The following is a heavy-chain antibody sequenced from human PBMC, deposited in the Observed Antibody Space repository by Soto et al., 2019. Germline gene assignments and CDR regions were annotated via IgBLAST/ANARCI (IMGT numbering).Heavy chain of an antibody. J-gene: IGHJ4*02. D-gene: IGHD2-2*01. V-gene: IGHV3-33*01. CDR1: GFTFSSYG. Sequence: QVQLVESGGGVVQPGRSLRLSCAASGFTFSSYGMHWVRQAPGKGLDWVAVIWSEGSNKYYADSVKGRFTTSRDKSNNTLYLHMNSLRAEDTAVYYCARYGFVLVPAAYVDKAFYYCDYWGKGTLVAVSS. CDR2: IWSEGSNK. CDR3: ARYGFVLVPAAYVDKAFYYCDY.